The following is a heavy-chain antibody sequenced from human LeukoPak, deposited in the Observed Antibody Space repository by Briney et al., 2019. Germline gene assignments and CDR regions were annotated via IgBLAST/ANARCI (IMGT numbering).Heavy chain of an antibody. Sequence: GSPRLSCAASRFTFSSHAISWVSQAPGKGLEWVSGISNSGGSRNYADSVKVMFSISRDNSKNTLYLQMNSLRAEDTAVYYCAKGDGATGSAPFDYWGQGTLVTVSS. CDR1: RFTFSSHA. V-gene: IGHV3-23*01. D-gene: IGHD1-1*01. CDR2: ISNSGGSR. J-gene: IGHJ4*02. CDR3: AKGDGATGSAPFDY.